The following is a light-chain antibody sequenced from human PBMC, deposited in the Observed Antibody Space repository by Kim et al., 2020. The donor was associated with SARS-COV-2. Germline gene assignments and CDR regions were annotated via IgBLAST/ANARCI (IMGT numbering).Light chain of an antibody. CDR2: DND. J-gene: IGLJ2*01. V-gene: IGLV1-40*01. CDR1: SSDIGAGYE. CDR3: QSYDYSLNIVV. Sequence: RVTISCTGSSSDIGAGYEVHGYQQLPGTAPKLLIYDNDNRPSGVPARFSGFKSGTSASLAITGLQPEDEADYYCQSYDYSLNIVVFGGGTKLTVL.